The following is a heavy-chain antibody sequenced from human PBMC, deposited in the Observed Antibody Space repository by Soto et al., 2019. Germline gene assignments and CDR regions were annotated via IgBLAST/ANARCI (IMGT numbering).Heavy chain of an antibody. Sequence: SETLSLTCTVSDDSITSGAYYWGLIRQPPGKGLEWIGTIQYRGSTYYNPSLKSRVTMSLDTSKNQYSLRLSSVTAADTAVYFCASHAEDIVALWGQGTLVTVSS. V-gene: IGHV4-39*01. CDR3: ASHAEDIVAL. J-gene: IGHJ4*02. CDR2: IQYRGST. D-gene: IGHD5-12*01. CDR1: DDSITSGAYY.